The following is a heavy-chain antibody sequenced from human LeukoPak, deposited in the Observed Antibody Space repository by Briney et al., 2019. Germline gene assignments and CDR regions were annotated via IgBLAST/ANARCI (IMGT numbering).Heavy chain of an antibody. D-gene: IGHD2-2*01. CDR3: ARRGIGYCSSSSCPDAFDI. CDR2: IYYSGST. Sequence: SETLSLTCTVSGGSISSSNYYWGWIRQPPGKGLEWIGSIYYSGSTYYNPSLKSRLTISVDTSKNQFSLKLRSVTATGTAVYYCARRGIGYCSSSSCPDAFDIWGQGTMVTVSS. V-gene: IGHV4-39*01. CDR1: GGSISSSNYY. J-gene: IGHJ3*02.